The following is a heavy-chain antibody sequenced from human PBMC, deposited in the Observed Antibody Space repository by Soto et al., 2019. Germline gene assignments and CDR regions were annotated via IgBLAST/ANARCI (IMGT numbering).Heavy chain of an antibody. V-gene: IGHV5-51*01. D-gene: IGHD3-22*01. Sequence: PGESLKISCKGSGYSFTSYWIGWVRQMPGKGLEWMGIIYPGDSDTRYSLSFQGQVTISADKSFSTAYLQWSSLKASDTAMYYCARSGYYYLYYYYGMDVWGQGTTVTVSS. CDR2: IYPGDSDT. CDR1: GYSFTSYW. J-gene: IGHJ6*02. CDR3: ARSGYYYLYYYYGMDV.